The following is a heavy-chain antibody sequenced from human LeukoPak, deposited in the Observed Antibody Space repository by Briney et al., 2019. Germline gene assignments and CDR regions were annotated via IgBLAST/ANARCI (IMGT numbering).Heavy chain of an antibody. CDR1: GGSISSDGYF. V-gene: IGHV4-31*03. D-gene: IGHD3-10*01. Sequence: SETLSLTCTVSGGSISSDGYFWSWVRQPPGKGLEWIGYIYYSGRTYYNPSLKSRVTISIDTSKNQFSLNLTSVTAADTAVFYCAVVRGSSDAFDIWGQGTMVTVSS. CDR3: AVVRGSSDAFDI. CDR2: IYYSGRT. J-gene: IGHJ3*02.